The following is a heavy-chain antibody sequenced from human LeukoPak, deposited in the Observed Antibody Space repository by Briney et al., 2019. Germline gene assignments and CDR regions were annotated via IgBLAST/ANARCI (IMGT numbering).Heavy chain of an antibody. V-gene: IGHV1-2*02. D-gene: IGHD4-23*01. CDR3: ARGPGGNNWFDP. Sequence: ASVKVSCKASGYTFTGYYMHWVRQAPGQGLEWMGWINPNSGGTNYAQKFQGRVTMTRDTSISTAYMELSRLRFDDTAVYYCARGPGGNNWFDPWGQGTLVTVSS. J-gene: IGHJ5*02. CDR1: GYTFTGYY. CDR2: INPNSGGT.